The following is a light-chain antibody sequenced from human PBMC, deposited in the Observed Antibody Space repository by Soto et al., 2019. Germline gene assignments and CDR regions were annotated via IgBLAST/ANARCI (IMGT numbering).Light chain of an antibody. CDR1: QTISSW. Sequence: DIQMTQSPSTLSGSVGDRVTITCRASQTISSWLAWYQQKPGKAPKLLIYKASTLKSGVPSRFSGSGSGTEFTLTISSLQSEDSALYYCQQYSNWPTFGQGTRLEIK. J-gene: IGKJ5*01. V-gene: IGKV1-5*03. CDR3: QQYSNWPT. CDR2: KAS.